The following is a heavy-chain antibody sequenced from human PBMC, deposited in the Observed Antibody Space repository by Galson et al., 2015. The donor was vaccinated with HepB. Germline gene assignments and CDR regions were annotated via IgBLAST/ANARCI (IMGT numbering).Heavy chain of an antibody. D-gene: IGHD2-15*01. V-gene: IGHV1-8*01. CDR2: MNPKSGNT. J-gene: IGHJ5*02. CDR3: ARGHGGFLGRLDP. Sequence: SVKVSCKASGYTFTTYDINWVRQAPGQGLEWMGWMNPKSGNTGYAKKFQARVTMTRNTSISTAYMELTSLRSDDTAVYYCARGHGGFLGRLDPWGQGALVTVSP. CDR1: GYTFTTYD.